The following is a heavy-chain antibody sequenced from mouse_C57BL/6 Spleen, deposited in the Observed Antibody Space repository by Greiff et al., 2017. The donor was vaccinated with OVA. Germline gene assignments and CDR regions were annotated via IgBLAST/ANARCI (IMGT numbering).Heavy chain of an antibody. CDR2: IYPGSGST. CDR3: ARDGMGLRRPFDY. Sequence: QVQLQQPGAELVKPGASVKMSCKASGYTFTSYWITWVKQRPGQGLEWIGDIYPGSGSTNYNEKFKSKATLTVDTSSGTAYMQLSSLTSEDSAVYYCARDGMGLRRPFDYWGQGTTLTVSS. V-gene: IGHV1-55*01. J-gene: IGHJ2*01. CDR1: GYTFTSYW. D-gene: IGHD2-4*01.